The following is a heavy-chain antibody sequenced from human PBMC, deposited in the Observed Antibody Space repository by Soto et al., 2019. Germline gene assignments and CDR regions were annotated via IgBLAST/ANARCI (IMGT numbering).Heavy chain of an antibody. D-gene: IGHD2-2*01. V-gene: IGHV1-46*01. Sequence: ASVKVSCKASGYSFTSYYMHWVRQAPGQGLEWMGIINPVSGSTSYAQKFQDRVTMTRDTSTSTVYVELSSLRSEDTAVYYCARDLGYCISTSCRTYGMDVWGQGTTVTVSS. CDR1: GYSFTSYY. CDR2: INPVSGST. J-gene: IGHJ6*02. CDR3: ARDLGYCISTSCRTYGMDV.